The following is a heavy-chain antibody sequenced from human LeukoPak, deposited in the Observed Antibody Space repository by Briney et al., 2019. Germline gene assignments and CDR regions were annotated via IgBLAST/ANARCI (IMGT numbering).Heavy chain of an antibody. J-gene: IGHJ4*02. CDR3: ARGYYYDSSGYPPPPTLFDY. V-gene: IGHV4-30-4*01. CDR1: GGSISSGDYD. Sequence: SQTLSLTCTVSGGSISSGDYDWSGIRQPPGKGLEWVGYIYYSGSTYYNPSLKSRVTISVDTSKNQFSLKLSSVTAADTAVYYCARGYYYDSSGYPPPPTLFDYWGQGTLVTVSS. CDR2: IYYSGST. D-gene: IGHD3-22*01.